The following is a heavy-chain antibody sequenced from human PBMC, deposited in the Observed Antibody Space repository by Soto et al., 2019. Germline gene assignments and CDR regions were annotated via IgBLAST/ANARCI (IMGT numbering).Heavy chain of an antibody. CDR2: ISYDGSNK. CDR1: GFTFSSYA. CDR3: ASPTNSGSGSYYYFDY. D-gene: IGHD3-10*01. V-gene: IGHV3-30-3*01. Sequence: QVQLVESGGGVVQHGRSLRLSCAASGFTFSSYAMHWVRQAPGKGLEWVAVISYDGSNKYYADSVKGRFTISRDNSKNTLYLQMNSLRAEDTAVYYCASPTNSGSGSYYYFDYWGQGTLVTVSS. J-gene: IGHJ4*02.